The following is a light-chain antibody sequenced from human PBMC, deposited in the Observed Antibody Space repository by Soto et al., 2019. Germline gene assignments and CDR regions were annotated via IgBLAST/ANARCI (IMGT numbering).Light chain of an antibody. Sequence: NFMLTQPHSVSESPGKTVTISCTRSSGSIASNYVQWYQQRPGSAPTTVIYEDNQRPSGVPDRFSGSIDSSSNSASLTISGLMTEDEADYYCQSYDSSNPHWVFGGGTKLTVL. CDR1: SGSIASNY. J-gene: IGLJ3*02. V-gene: IGLV6-57*04. CDR3: QSYDSSNPHWV. CDR2: EDN.